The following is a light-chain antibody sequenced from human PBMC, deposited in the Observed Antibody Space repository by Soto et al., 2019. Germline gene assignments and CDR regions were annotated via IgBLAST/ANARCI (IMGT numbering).Light chain of an antibody. CDR3: SSYAGSYTFV. CDR1: SSDVGGYNY. CDR2: DVK. Sequence: QSALTQPRSVSGSPGQSVTISCTGTSSDVGGYNYVTWYQQHPGRAPKVMIYDVKTRPSGVPDRFSGSKSGNTASLTISELQAEDEADYYCSSYAGSYTFVFGTGTKLTVL. J-gene: IGLJ1*01. V-gene: IGLV2-11*01.